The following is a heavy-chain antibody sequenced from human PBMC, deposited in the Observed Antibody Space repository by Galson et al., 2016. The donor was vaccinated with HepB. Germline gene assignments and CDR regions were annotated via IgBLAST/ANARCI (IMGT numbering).Heavy chain of an antibody. J-gene: IGHJ5*02. V-gene: IGHV3-30*18. CDR3: AKATSERVVVPSGGGREEREYNWFDP. D-gene: IGHD2-15*01. CDR1: GFAFSHYG. CDR2: ILHDGSNE. Sequence: SLRLSCAASGFAFSHYGMHWVRQAPGKGLEWVALILHDGSNEYYADSVKGRFTISRDNSRNTVYLQMNSLRAEDTAVYYCAKATSERVVVPSGGGREEREYNWFDPWGLGTLVAVSP.